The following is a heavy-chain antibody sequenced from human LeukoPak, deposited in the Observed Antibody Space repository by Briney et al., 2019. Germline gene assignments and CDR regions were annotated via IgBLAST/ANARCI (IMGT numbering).Heavy chain of an antibody. V-gene: IGHV3-74*01. CDR1: GFTFSSYW. D-gene: IGHD3-10*01. Sequence: GGSLRLSCAASGFTFSSYWMHWVRQAPGKGPVWVSRINSDGSSTSCADSVKGRFTISRDNAKNTLYLQMSSLRAEDTAVYYCARDRGPRTGFMVREAYDYWGQGTLVTVSS. CDR3: ARDRGPRTGFMVREAYDY. CDR2: INSDGSST. J-gene: IGHJ4*02.